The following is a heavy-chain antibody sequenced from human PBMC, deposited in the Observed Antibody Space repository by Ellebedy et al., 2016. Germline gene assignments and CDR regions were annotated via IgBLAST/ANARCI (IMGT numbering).Heavy chain of an antibody. D-gene: IGHD3-10*01. J-gene: IGHJ3*02. V-gene: IGHV4-31*03. CDR1: GGSISSGGYY. CDR3: AARGSGSYSANLRDAFDI. Sequence: SETLSLTXTVSGGSISSGGYYWSWIRQHPGKGLEWIGYIYYSGSTYYNPSLKSRVTISVDTSKNQFSLKLSSVTAADTAVYYCAARGSGSYSANLRDAFDIWGQGTMVTVSS. CDR2: IYYSGST.